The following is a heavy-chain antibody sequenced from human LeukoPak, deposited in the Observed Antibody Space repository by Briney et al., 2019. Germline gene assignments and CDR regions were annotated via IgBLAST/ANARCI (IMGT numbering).Heavy chain of an antibody. J-gene: IGHJ3*01. Sequence: ASVKVSCKDSGCTFTSYGIRWVRQAPGQGLEWMVWISAYNGNTNYAQKLQGRVTMTTDTSTSTAYMELRSLRSDDTAVYYCASGGGYSSGWYPHDAFDLWGQGTMVTVSS. CDR2: ISAYNGNT. D-gene: IGHD6-19*01. CDR1: GCTFTSYG. V-gene: IGHV1-18*01. CDR3: ASGGGYSSGWYPHDAFDL.